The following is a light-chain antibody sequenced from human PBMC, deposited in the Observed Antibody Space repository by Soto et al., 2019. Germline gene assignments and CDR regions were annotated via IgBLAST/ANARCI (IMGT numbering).Light chain of an antibody. J-gene: IGKJ5*01. Sequence: DVVITHSPLSMPVTPLDPASISCRASQSILHSNGYNYLDWYLQKPGQSPQLLIYLGSNRASGVPDRFSGSGSGTDFTLKISRVEAEDVGVYYCMQALQTPITFGQGTRLEI. V-gene: IGKV2-28*01. CDR1: QSILHSNGYNY. CDR3: MQALQTPIT. CDR2: LGS.